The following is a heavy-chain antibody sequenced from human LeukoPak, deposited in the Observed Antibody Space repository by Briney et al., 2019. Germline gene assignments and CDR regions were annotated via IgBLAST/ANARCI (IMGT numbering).Heavy chain of an antibody. CDR2: ISSSSSYL. V-gene: IGHV3-21*01. CDR3: ASDPTDPVGGYSYGHSFHEDWCFDL. J-gene: IGHJ2*01. Sequence: GGSLRLSCAASGFTFSSYSMNWVRQAPGKGLEWVSCISSSSSYLYYADSVKGRFTISRDNAKSSLYLQMNSLRAEDTAVYYCASDPTDPVGGYSYGHSFHEDWCFDLWGRGTLVTVSS. CDR1: GFTFSSYS. D-gene: IGHD5-18*01.